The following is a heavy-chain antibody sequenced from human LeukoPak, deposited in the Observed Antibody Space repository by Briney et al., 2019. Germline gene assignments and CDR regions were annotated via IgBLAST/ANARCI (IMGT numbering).Heavy chain of an antibody. CDR2: ISGSGDNT. V-gene: IGHV3-23*01. J-gene: IGHJ4*02. CDR3: AKGSYYDSSGSFYFDY. CDR1: GFTFSSYA. Sequence: GGSLRLSCAASGFTFSSYAMSWVRQAPGRGLEWVSGISGSGDNTYYADSVKGRFTISRDNSKNTLYVQVNSLGTEDTAAYYCAKGSYYDSSGSFYFDYWGQGTLVTVSS. D-gene: IGHD3-22*01.